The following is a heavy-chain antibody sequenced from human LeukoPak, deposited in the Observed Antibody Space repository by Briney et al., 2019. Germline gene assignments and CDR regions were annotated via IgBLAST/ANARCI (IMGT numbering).Heavy chain of an antibody. CDR3: ARLSYYYYYMDV. CDR1: GYSISSGYY. CDR2: IYHSGST. Sequence: SETLSLTCTVSGYSISSGYYWGWIGPPPGKGREWIGSIYHSGSTYYNPSLKSRVTTSVDTSKNQFSLKLSSVTAADTAVYYCARLSYYYYYMDVWGKGTTVTVSS. V-gene: IGHV4-38-2*02. J-gene: IGHJ6*03.